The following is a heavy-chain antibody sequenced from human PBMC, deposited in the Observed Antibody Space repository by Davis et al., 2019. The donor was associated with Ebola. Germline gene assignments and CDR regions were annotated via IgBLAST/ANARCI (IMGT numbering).Heavy chain of an antibody. CDR1: GGTFSSYS. D-gene: IGHD3-3*01. CDR3: ARLRFLEWLFSSMDV. J-gene: IGHJ6*02. CDR2: IIPILGIA. Sequence: SVKVSCKASGGTFSSYSISWVRQAPGQGLEWMGRIIPILGIANYAQKFQGRVTITADKSTSTAYMELRSLRSEDTAVYYCARLRFLEWLFSSMDVWGQGTTVTVSS. V-gene: IGHV1-69*02.